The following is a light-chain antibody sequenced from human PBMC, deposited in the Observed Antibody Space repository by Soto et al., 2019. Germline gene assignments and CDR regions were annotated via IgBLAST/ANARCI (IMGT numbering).Light chain of an antibody. CDR2: DAS. CDR1: QSVSSF. CDR3: QQRSYLVT. J-gene: IGKJ1*01. V-gene: IGKV3-11*01. Sequence: EIVLTQSPATLSLSPGERATLSCRASQSVSSFLAWYQQKPGQAPRLLIYDASNRATGIPARFSGSGSGTDFALTISSLEPEDCAVYYCQQRSYLVTFGQGTKVEFK.